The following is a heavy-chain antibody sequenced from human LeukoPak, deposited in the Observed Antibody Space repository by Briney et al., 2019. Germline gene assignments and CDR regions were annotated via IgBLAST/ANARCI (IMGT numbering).Heavy chain of an antibody. CDR3: ARDYYDSSGYYYVPYFDY. CDR2: ISAYNGNT. CDR1: GYTFTIYG. V-gene: IGHV1-18*01. D-gene: IGHD3-22*01. Sequence: ASVKVSCKPSGYTFTIYGISWVRQAPGQGLERMGWISAYNGNTNYAQKLQGRVTVTTDTSTSTAYMELRSLRSDDTAVYYCARDYYDSSGYYYVPYFDYWGQGTLVTVSS. J-gene: IGHJ4*02.